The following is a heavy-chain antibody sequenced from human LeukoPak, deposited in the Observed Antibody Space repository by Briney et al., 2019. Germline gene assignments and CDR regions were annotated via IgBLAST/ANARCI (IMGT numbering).Heavy chain of an antibody. CDR1: GFTFSSYG. Sequence: GRFLRLSCAASGFTFSSYGMHWVRQAPGKGLEWGAVIWYDGSNKYYADSVKGRFTISRDNSKNTLYLQMNSLRAEDTAVYYCARALNYYYDSSGYCLDYWGQGTLVTVSS. CDR2: IWYDGSNK. CDR3: ARALNYYYDSSGYCLDY. D-gene: IGHD3-22*01. J-gene: IGHJ4*02. V-gene: IGHV3-33*01.